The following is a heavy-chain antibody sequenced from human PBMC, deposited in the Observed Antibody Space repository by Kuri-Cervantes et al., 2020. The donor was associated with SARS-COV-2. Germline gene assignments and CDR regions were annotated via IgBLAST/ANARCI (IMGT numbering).Heavy chain of an antibody. CDR2: ISYDGSNK. J-gene: IGHJ6*03. CDR1: GFTFSSYA. CDR3: AREGYYDSSGNYAAMGMDV. V-gene: IGHV3-30-3*01. D-gene: IGHD3-22*01. Sequence: GGSLRLSCTASGFTFSSYAMHWVRQAPGKGLEWVAVISYDGSNKYYADSVKGRFTISRDNSKNTVYLQMNSLRSEDTAVYYCAREGYYDSSGNYAAMGMDVWGKGTTVTVSS.